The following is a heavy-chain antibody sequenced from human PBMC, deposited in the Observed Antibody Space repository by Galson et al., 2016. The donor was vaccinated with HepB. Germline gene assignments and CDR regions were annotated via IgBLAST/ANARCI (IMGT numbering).Heavy chain of an antibody. J-gene: IGHJ3*02. CDR1: GYIFTDHW. V-gene: IGHV5-10-1*01. CDR2: IDPSDSYT. D-gene: IGHD3-22*01. Sequence: QSGAEVKKPGEFLSISCKGFGYIFTDHWITWVRQMTGKGLEWMGRIDPSDSYTNYSPSFQGHVTISVEKSTGTAYLLWSSLKVSDTAMYYCARLSRIVVVTDALAIWSQGTMVTVPS. CDR3: ARLSRIVVVTDALAI.